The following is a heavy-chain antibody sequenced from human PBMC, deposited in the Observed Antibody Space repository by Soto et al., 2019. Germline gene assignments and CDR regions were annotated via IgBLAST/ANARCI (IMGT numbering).Heavy chain of an antibody. D-gene: IGHD5-12*01. CDR3: AKGAEMPTIPFDY. CDR1: GFTFNTFA. Sequence: EVLLLESGGGLVQPGGSLRLSCAASGFTFNTFAMTWVRQAPGRGLEWVSRINKSGGSRYYADSVKGRFTVSRDNSNNTLYLRMNSLRAEDTAIYFCAKGAEMPTIPFDYWGQGAQVTVSS. CDR2: INKSGGSR. V-gene: IGHV3-23*01. J-gene: IGHJ4*02.